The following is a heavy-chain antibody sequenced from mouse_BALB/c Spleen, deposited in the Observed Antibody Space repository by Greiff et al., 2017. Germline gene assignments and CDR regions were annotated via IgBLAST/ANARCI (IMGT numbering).Heavy chain of an antibody. CDR2: IDPANGNT. V-gene: IGHV14-3*02. Sequence: VHVKQSGAELVKPGASVKLSCTASGFNIKDTYMHWVKQRPEQGLEWIGRIDPANGNTKYDPKFQGKATITADTSSNTAYLQLSSLTSEDTAVYYCASPRAYEYAMDYWGQGTSVTVSS. D-gene: IGHD3-3*01. J-gene: IGHJ4*01. CDR3: ASPRAYEYAMDY. CDR1: GFNIKDTY.